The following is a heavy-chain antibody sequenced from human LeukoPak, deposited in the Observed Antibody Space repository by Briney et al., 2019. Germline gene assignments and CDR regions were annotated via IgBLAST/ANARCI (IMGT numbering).Heavy chain of an antibody. CDR3: ARDLFSPDEWAAGLP. J-gene: IGHJ5*02. CDR1: GYTFTSYY. CDR2: INPSGGST. D-gene: IGHD6-13*01. V-gene: IGHV1-46*01. Sequence: ASVKVSCKASGYTFTSYYVHWVRQAPGQGLEWMGIINPSGGSTSYAQKFQGRVTMTRDTSTSTVYMELSSLRSEDTAVYYCARDLFSPDEWAAGLPWGQGTLVTVPS.